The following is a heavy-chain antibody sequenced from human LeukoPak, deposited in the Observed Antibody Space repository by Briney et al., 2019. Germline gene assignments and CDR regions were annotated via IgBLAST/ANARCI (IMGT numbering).Heavy chain of an antibody. CDR1: GFTFSSYA. CDR3: ARGGYCSSTSCYATVPVDY. V-gene: IGHV3-23*01. Sequence: GGSLRLSCAASGFTFSSYATSWVRQAPGKGLECVSAISGIGGSTYYAVPVKGRFTISRDNSENTLYLQMNSLRAEDTAVYYCARGGYCSSTSCYATVPVDYWGQGTLVTVSS. D-gene: IGHD2-2*01. J-gene: IGHJ4*02. CDR2: ISGIGGST.